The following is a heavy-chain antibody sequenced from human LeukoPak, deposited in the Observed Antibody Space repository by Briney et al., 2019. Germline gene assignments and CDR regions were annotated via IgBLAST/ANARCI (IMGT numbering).Heavy chain of an antibody. J-gene: IGHJ4*02. Sequence: PGGSLRLSCAASGFTFSSYWVSWVRQAPGKGLEWVANIKQDGSEKYYVDSVKGRFTISRDNAKNSLYLQMNSRRAEDTAVYYCARVYSWSLDYWGQGTLVTVSS. D-gene: IGHD6-13*01. CDR3: ARVYSWSLDY. CDR1: GFTFSSYW. CDR2: IKQDGSEK. V-gene: IGHV3-7*03.